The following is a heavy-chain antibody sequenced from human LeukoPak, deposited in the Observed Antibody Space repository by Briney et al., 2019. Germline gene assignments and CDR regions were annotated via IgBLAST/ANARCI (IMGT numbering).Heavy chain of an antibody. J-gene: IGHJ6*03. CDR3: ASLYRGIFGVVINLSYYYYMDV. V-gene: IGHV4-39*01. Sequence: SETLSLTCTVSGGSISSSSYYWGWIRQPPGKGLEWIGSIYYSGSTYYNPSLKSRVTISVDTSKNQFSLKLSPVTAADTAVYYCASLYRGIFGVVINLSYYYYMDVWGKGTTVTVSS. D-gene: IGHD3-3*01. CDR1: GGSISSSSYY. CDR2: IYYSGST.